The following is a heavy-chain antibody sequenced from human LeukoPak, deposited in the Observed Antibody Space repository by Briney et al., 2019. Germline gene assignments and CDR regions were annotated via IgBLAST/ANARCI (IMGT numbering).Heavy chain of an antibody. V-gene: IGHV4-30-2*01. D-gene: IGHD3-22*01. Sequence: PSETLSLTCAFSGGSLSSGGYSWRWIRQPPGEGLEWIGYIYHSGSTYYNPSLKSRVTISVDRSKNQFSLKLSSVTAADTAVYYRASRRGGYYDSSGPPDYWGQGTLVTVSS. CDR2: IYHSGST. CDR1: GGSLSSGGYS. CDR3: ASRRGGYYDSSGPPDY. J-gene: IGHJ4*02.